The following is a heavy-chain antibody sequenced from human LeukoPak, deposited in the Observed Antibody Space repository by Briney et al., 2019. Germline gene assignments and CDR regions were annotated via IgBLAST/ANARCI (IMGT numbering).Heavy chain of an antibody. Sequence: ASVKVSCKASGYTFTSYDINWVRQATGQGLEWMGWMNPNSGNTGYAQKFQGRVTITRNTSISTAYMELSSLTAEDTAVYYCAKDFDTYGDYSPDYWGQGTLVTVSS. CDR1: GYTFTSYD. CDR2: MNPNSGNT. J-gene: IGHJ4*02. V-gene: IGHV1-8*03. D-gene: IGHD4-17*01. CDR3: AKDFDTYGDYSPDY.